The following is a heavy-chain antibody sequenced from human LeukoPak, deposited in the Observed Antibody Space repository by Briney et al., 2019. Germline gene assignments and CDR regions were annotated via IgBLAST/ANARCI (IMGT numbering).Heavy chain of an antibody. Sequence: GGSLRLSCAASGFTFDDYAMHWVRQAPGKGLEWVSGISWNSGSIGYADSVKGRFTISRDNAKNSLYLQMNSLRAEDTALYYCAKAYSNRLYTPFDYWGQGTLVTVSS. D-gene: IGHD6-13*01. CDR1: GFTFDDYA. V-gene: IGHV3-9*01. CDR2: ISWNSGSI. CDR3: AKAYSNRLYTPFDY. J-gene: IGHJ4*02.